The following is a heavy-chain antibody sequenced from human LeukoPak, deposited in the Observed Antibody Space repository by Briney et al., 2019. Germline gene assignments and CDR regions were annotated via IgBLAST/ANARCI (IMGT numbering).Heavy chain of an antibody. J-gene: IGHJ4*02. D-gene: IGHD5-24*01. CDR2: IYYSGST. Sequence: SQTLSLTCTVSGGSISSGGYYWSWIRQHPGKGLEWIGYIYYSGSTYYNPPLKSRVTISVDTSKNQFSLKLSSVTAADTAVYYCARGGDYGYNHFDYWGQGTLVTVSS. V-gene: IGHV4-31*03. CDR1: GGSISSGGYY. CDR3: ARGGDYGYNHFDY.